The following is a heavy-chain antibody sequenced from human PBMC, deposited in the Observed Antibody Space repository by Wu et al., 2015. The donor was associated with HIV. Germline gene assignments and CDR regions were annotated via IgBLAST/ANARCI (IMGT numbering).Heavy chain of an antibody. CDR1: GYTFSSYG. V-gene: IGHV1-18*01. CDR2: ISAYNGNT. CDR3: ARDWEVVVVPAANSASRTLPGY. D-gene: IGHD2-2*01. J-gene: IGHJ4*02. Sequence: QVQLVQSGAEVKKPGASVKVSCKASGYTFSSYGINWVRQAPGQGLEWMGWISAYNGNTKYPQNLQGRVTMTTDTSTSTAYMELRSLRSDDTAVYYCARDWEVVVVPAANSASRTLPGYWGQGTLVTVSS.